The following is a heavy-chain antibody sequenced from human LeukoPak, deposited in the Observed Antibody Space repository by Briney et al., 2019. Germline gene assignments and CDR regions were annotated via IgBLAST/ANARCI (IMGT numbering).Heavy chain of an antibody. CDR3: ARDRKSAYFDWLSYYYGMDV. Sequence: ASVKVSCKASGYTFTSYDINWVRQATGQGLEWMGWMSPNSGNTNYAQKLQGRVTMTTDTSTSTAYMELRSLRSDDTAVYYCARDRKSAYFDWLSYYYGMDVWGQGTTVTVSS. CDR1: GYTFTSYD. J-gene: IGHJ6*02. D-gene: IGHD3-9*01. V-gene: IGHV1-18*01. CDR2: MSPNSGNT.